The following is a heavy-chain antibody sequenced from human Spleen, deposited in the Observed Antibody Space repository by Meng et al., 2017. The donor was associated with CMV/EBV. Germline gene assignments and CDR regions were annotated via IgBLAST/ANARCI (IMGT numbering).Heavy chain of an antibody. CDR2: INPNSGGT. CDR1: GYTFTGYY. CDR3: ARTPPWPYDILTDYYYAIDV. Sequence: ASVKVSCKASGYTFTGYYMHWVRQAPGQGLEWMGWINPNSGGTNYAQKFQGRVTMTRDTSISTAYMELSRLRSDDTAVYYCARTPPWPYDILTDYYYAIDVWGQGTTVTVSS. D-gene: IGHD3-9*01. J-gene: IGHJ6*02. V-gene: IGHV1-2*02.